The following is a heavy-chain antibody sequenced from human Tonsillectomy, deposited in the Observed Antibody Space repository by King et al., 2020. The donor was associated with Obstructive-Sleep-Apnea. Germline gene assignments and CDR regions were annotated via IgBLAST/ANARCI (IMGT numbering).Heavy chain of an antibody. V-gene: IGHV4-59*01. CDR1: GSSISGYH. Sequence: VQLQESGPGLVKPSETLSLTCSVSGSSISGYHWTWIRPPPGKGLEWIGGIYYSGTTNYNPSLKSRVTISLDTSKNQFSLKLSSVTAADTAVYYCARALSGGYPSRFDYWGPGTLVTISS. D-gene: IGHD3-10*01. CDR3: ARALSGGYPSRFDY. J-gene: IGHJ4*02. CDR2: IYYSGTT.